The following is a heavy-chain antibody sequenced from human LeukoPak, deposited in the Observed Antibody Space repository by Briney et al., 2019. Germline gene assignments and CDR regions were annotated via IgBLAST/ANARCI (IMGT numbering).Heavy chain of an antibody. CDR2: ISSSGSTI. V-gene: IGHV3-11*04. D-gene: IGHD2-2*01. J-gene: IGHJ4*02. CDR3: ARASVVPAARVDY. Sequence: GGSLRLSCAASGFTFSDYYMSWIRQAPGKGLKWVSYISSSGSTIYYADSVKGRFTISRDDAKNSLYLQLNSLRAEDTAVYYCARASVVPAARVDYWGQGTLVTVSS. CDR1: GFTFSDYY.